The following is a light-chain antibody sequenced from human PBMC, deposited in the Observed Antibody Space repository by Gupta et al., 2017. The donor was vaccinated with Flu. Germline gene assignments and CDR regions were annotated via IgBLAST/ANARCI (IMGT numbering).Light chain of an antibody. CDR2: GAF. V-gene: IGKV3-20*01. CDR1: QSVTNNY. Sequence: EIVLTQSPGTLSLSPGERATLSCRASQSVTNNYLAWYQQKFGQAPRLLIYGAFSRATGVPDRFSGSGSGTDFTLSINRLEPEDFAVYYCQQYGSSRTFGQGTKVEIK. J-gene: IGKJ1*01. CDR3: QQYGSSRT.